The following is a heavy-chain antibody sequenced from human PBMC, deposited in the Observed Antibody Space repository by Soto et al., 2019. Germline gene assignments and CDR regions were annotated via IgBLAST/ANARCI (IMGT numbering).Heavy chain of an antibody. J-gene: IGHJ6*02. CDR2: IYYTGST. CDR3: ARLCPYYYYYGMDV. V-gene: IGHV4-39*02. Sequence: SETLSLTCTVSGGSISSSSYYWGWIRQPPGRGLEWIGSIYYTGSTYYNPSLKSRVTISIDTSKNDFSLKVSSVTAADTAVYYCARLCPYYYYYGMDVWGQGTTVTVSS. CDR1: GGSISSSSYY.